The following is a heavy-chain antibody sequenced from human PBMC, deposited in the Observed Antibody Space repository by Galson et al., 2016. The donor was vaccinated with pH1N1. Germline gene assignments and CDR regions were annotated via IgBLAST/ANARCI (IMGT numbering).Heavy chain of an antibody. CDR2: IRQDGSEK. CDR3: ARRYFDL. Sequence: SLRLSCAASGFIFSDYWMHWVRQAPGKGLEWVANIRQDGSEKYYVDSVKGRFAISRDNAKNSLYLQMNSPRAEDTAVYYCARRYFDLWGRGTLVTVSS. CDR1: GFIFSDYW. J-gene: IGHJ2*01. V-gene: IGHV3-7*01.